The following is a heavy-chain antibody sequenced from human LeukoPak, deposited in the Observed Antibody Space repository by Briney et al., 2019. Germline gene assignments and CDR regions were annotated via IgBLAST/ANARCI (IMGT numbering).Heavy chain of an antibody. CDR2: ISSSSSYI. V-gene: IGHV3-21*01. D-gene: IGHD2-2*02. Sequence: GGSLRLSCAASGFTFSSYSMNWVRQAPGKGLEWVSSISSSSSYIYYADSVKGRFTISRDNAKNSLYLQMNSLRAEDTAVYYCASLDIVVVPAAIPDYYYGMDAWGQGTTVTVSS. CDR3: ASLDIVVVPAAIPDYYYGMDA. CDR1: GFTFSSYS. J-gene: IGHJ6*02.